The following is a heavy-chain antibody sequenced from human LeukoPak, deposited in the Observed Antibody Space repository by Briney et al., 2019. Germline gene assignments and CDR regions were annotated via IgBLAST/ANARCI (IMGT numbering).Heavy chain of an antibody. Sequence: PGGSLRLSCAASGFTFSSYAMQGVGQAAGKGLEGVAVISYDGRNKYYAHSLKGRFTISIDNSKNPLYLQMNTLRAEDTAVYYCARGYFGFWNGIDVWGQGTTVTVSS. J-gene: IGHJ6*02. CDR2: ISYDGRNK. D-gene: IGHD3-3*01. V-gene: IGHV3-30*04. CDR3: ARGYFGFWNGIDV. CDR1: GFTFSSYA.